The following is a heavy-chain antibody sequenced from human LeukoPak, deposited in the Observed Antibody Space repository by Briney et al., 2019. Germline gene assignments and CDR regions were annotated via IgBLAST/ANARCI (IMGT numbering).Heavy chain of an antibody. CDR1: SLTFSGHG. J-gene: IGHJ4*02. D-gene: IGHD1-1*01. CDR3: TRDRSRTEDD. V-gene: IGHV3-7*01. Sequence: GGCLRLSCASSSLTFSGHGVSWVRQDPAELLPGVANINQGGSDKYYVDSVKGRFTISRDNANNLLYLQMNSLRGEDTAVYYCTRDRSRTEDDWGQGTLDTVTS. CDR2: INQGGSDK.